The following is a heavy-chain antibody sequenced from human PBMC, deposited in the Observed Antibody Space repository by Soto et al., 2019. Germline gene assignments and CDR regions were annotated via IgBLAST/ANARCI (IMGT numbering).Heavy chain of an antibody. V-gene: IGHV3-30*18. J-gene: IGHJ6*02. Sequence: QVQLVESGGGVVQPGRSLRLSCAASGFTFSSHGMHWVRQAPGKGLEWVAVISYDGSNKYYADSVKGRFTISRDNSNHTLYLQMNSLRAEDTAVYYCAKVTTPMDYYYYDMDVWGQGTTVTVSS. CDR2: ISYDGSNK. CDR3: AKVTTPMDYYYYDMDV. CDR1: GFTFSSHG. D-gene: IGHD4-17*01.